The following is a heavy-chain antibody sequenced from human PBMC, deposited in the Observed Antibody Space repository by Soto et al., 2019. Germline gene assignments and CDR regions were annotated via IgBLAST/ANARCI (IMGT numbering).Heavy chain of an antibody. CDR3: ARADWNSAFDY. D-gene: IGHD1-7*01. J-gene: IGHJ4*02. CDR1: GGSISGGGYY. Sequence: QAQLQESGPGLVKPSQTLSLTCTVSGGSISGGGYYWTWIRQHPGKGLECIGYIHYSGSTYYNPSLKIRVTLSVDTSRNQFSRRLSSLTGADTAVYYCARADWNSAFDYWGQGTLVTVSS. V-gene: IGHV4-31*02. CDR2: IHYSGST.